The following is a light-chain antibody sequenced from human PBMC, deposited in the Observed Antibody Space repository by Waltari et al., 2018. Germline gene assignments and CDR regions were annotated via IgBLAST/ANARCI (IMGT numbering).Light chain of an antibody. Sequence: SVLTQSASVSGSPGQSITISCTGTSGDVGAHNYVPWYQQHPGKAPQLIIYDVSKRPSGVSNRISASKSGNTASLTISGLQAEDEAHYYCNSYTSSTNVVFGGGTKLTVL. J-gene: IGLJ2*01. CDR3: NSYTSSTNVV. V-gene: IGLV2-14*03. CDR1: SGDVGAHNY. CDR2: DVS.